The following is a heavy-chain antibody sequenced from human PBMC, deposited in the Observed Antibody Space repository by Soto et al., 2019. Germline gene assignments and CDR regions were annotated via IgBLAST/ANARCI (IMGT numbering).Heavy chain of an antibody. CDR2: ISGSGGST. V-gene: IGHV3-23*01. CDR3: AIDLIYDFWSGYRFDY. J-gene: IGHJ4*02. CDR1: GFTFSSYA. Sequence: EVQLLESGGGLVQPGGSLRLSCAASGFTFSSYAMSWVRQAPGKGLEWVSAISGSGGSTYYADSVKGRFTISRDNSKNTLYLQMNSLRPEDTAVYYCAIDLIYDFWSGYRFDYWGQGTLVTVSS. D-gene: IGHD3-3*01.